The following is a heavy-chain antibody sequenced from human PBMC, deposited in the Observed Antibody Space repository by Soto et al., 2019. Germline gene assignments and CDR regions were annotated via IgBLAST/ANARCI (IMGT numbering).Heavy chain of an antibody. CDR2: IYYIGTT. D-gene: IGHD4-17*01. Sequence: SETLSLTCTVSGGSISSGGYYWSWIRQHPGKGLEWIGYIYYIGTTYSSLSLKSRVTISVDTSKNQFSLKMSSVTAADTAMYYCARASISTTVTKRDFDYWGQGTLVTVSS. J-gene: IGHJ4*02. CDR3: ARASISTTVTKRDFDY. CDR1: GGSISSGGYY. V-gene: IGHV4-31*03.